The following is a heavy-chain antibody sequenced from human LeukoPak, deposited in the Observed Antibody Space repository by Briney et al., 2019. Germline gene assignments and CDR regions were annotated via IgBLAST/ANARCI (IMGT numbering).Heavy chain of an antibody. Sequence: SETLSLTCTVSGGSISSYYWSWIRQPPGKGLEWIGEISGNGNTRYNPSLSSRVTISVDTSKNQFSLRLNSVTAADTAVYYCARDPGGTGTSDFDFWGQGTLVTVSS. CDR2: ISGNGNT. V-gene: IGHV4-59*01. CDR3: ARDPGGTGTSDFDF. CDR1: GGSISSYY. J-gene: IGHJ4*02. D-gene: IGHD1-7*01.